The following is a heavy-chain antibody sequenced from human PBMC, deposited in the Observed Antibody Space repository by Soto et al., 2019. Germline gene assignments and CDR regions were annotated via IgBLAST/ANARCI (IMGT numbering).Heavy chain of an antibody. CDR1: GGTFTSYA. CDR3: ARERDTVTTINWFDP. J-gene: IGHJ5*02. D-gene: IGHD4-4*01. Sequence: QVQLVQSGAEVKKPGSSVKVSCKASGGTFTSYAISWVRQSTGQGLEWMGGIIPIFGTANYAQQFQGRVTITADESTSTAYMELSSLRSEDTAVYYCARERDTVTTINWFDPWGQGTLVTVSS. CDR2: IIPIFGTA. V-gene: IGHV1-69*01.